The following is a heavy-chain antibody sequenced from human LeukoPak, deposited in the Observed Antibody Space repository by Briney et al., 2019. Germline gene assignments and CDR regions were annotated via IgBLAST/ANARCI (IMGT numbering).Heavy chain of an antibody. J-gene: IGHJ6*04. D-gene: IGHD3-9*01. CDR1: GGSISSYY. CDR3: ARSSCGGYFDCNSSMDV. CDR2: IYYSGST. V-gene: IGHV4-59*01. Sequence: SETLSLTCTVSGGSISSYYWSWIRQPPGKGLEWIGYIYYSGSTNYNPSLKSRVTISVDTSKNQFSLKLSSVTAADTAVYYCARSSCGGYFDCNSSMDVWGKGTTITVSS.